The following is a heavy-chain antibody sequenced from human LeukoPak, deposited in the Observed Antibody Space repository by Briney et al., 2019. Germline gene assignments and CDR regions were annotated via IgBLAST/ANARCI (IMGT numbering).Heavy chain of an antibody. D-gene: IGHD3-22*01. V-gene: IGHV3-30*18. CDR1: GFTFSSYG. Sequence: GGSLRLSCAASGFTFSSYGMHWVRQAPGKGLEWVAVISYDGSNKYYADSVKGRFTISRDNSKNTLYLQMNSLRAEDTAVYYCTKDLGYYYDSLKPHYYYYYGMDVWGQGTTVTVSS. J-gene: IGHJ6*02. CDR2: ISYDGSNK. CDR3: TKDLGYYYDSLKPHYYYYYGMDV.